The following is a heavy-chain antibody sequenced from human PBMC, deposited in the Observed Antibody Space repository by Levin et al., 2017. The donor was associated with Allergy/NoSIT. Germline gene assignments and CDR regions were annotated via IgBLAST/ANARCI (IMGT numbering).Heavy chain of an antibody. CDR2: IKSKTDGGIT. CDR3: TTGYCTGGSSGRCYSGYFDY. Sequence: GESLKISCAASGFSFSNAWMTWVRQAPGKGLEWVGRIKSKTDGGITDYAAPVKGRFTISRDDSKNTLYLQMNSLKTEDTAVYYCTTGYCTGGSSGRCYSGYFDYWGQGTLVTVSS. V-gene: IGHV3-15*01. D-gene: IGHD2-8*02. J-gene: IGHJ4*02. CDR1: GFSFSNAW.